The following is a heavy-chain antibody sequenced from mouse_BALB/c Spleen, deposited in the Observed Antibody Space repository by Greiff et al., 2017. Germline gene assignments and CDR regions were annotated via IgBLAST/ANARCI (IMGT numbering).Heavy chain of an antibody. CDR2: ISSGGST. Sequence: EVQLQQSGGGLVKPGGSLKLSCAASGFTFSSYAMSWVRQTPEKRLEWVASISSGGSTYYPDSVKGRFTISRDNARNILYLQMNSLQTDDTAMYYCARDRDSSGYVPFAYWGQGTLVTVSA. J-gene: IGHJ3*01. D-gene: IGHD3-2*01. V-gene: IGHV5-6-5*01. CDR3: ARDRDSSGYVPFAY. CDR1: GFTFSSYA.